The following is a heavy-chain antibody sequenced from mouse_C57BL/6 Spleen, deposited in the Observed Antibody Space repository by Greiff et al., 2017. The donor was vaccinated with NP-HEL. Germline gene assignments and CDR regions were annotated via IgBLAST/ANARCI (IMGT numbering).Heavy chain of an antibody. J-gene: IGHJ4*01. CDR1: GFSLTSYG. Sequence: VQGVESGPGLVAPSQSLSITCTVSGFSLTSYGVDWVRQSPGKGLEWLGVIWGVGSTNYNSALKSRLSISKDNSKSQVFLKMNSLQTDDTAMYYCARLRGKDAMDYWGQGTSVTVSS. D-gene: IGHD2-4*01. CDR3: ARLRGKDAMDY. CDR2: IWGVGST. V-gene: IGHV2-6*01.